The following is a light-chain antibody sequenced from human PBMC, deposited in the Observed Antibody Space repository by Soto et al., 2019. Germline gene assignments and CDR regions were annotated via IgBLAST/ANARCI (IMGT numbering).Light chain of an antibody. CDR3: SSYSISSTLVV. CDR1: NIDVGGYNY. V-gene: IGLV2-14*01. CDR2: EVT. J-gene: IGLJ3*02. Sequence: QSGLTQPASVSGSPGQSITISCTGTNIDVGGYNYVSWYQQHPGKAPKLMIYEVTYRPSGVSNRFSGSKSGNTASLTISGLQAEDEADYYCSSYSISSTLVVFGGGTMLTVL.